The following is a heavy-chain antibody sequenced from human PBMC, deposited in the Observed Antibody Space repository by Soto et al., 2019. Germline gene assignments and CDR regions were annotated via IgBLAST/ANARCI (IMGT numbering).Heavy chain of an antibody. V-gene: IGHV3-74*01. Sequence: GGSLRLSCAASGFTFSSYWMHWVRQAPGKGLVWVSRINSDGSSTSYADSVKGRFTISRDNAKNTLYLQMNSLRAEDTAVYYCATLGQDPYDFWSGYYTSGFDYWGQGTLVTVSS. CDR1: GFTFSSYW. J-gene: IGHJ4*02. D-gene: IGHD3-3*01. CDR2: INSDGSST. CDR3: ATLGQDPYDFWSGYYTSGFDY.